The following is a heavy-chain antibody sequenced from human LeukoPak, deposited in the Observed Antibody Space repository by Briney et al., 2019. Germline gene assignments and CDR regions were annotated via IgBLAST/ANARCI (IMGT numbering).Heavy chain of an antibody. V-gene: IGHV5-51*01. CDR1: GSRFTTYW. D-gene: IGHD3-22*01. J-gene: IGHJ4*02. CDR2: IYPGDSDT. CDR3: ARRWYDSSGYSRHFDY. Sequence: GASLKISCKGSGSRFTTYWIAWVRQMPGKGLEWMGNIYPGDSDTRYSPSFQGEVTISADKSITTAYLQWSSLRASDTAIYYCARRWYDSSGYSRHFDYWGQGTLVTVPS.